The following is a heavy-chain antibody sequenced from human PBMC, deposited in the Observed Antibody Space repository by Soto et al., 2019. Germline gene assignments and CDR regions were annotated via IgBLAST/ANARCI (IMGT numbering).Heavy chain of an antibody. CDR3: ARDLNYYDSSGFSPGYFQH. CDR1: GGSFSGYY. V-gene: IGHV4-34*01. D-gene: IGHD3-22*01. J-gene: IGHJ1*01. CDR2: INHSGST. Sequence: SETLSLTCAVYGGSFSGYYWSWIRQPPGKGLEGIGEINHSGSTNYNPSLKSRVTISVDTSKNQFSLKLSSVTAADKAVYYCARDLNYYDSSGFSPGYFQHWGQGTLVTVS.